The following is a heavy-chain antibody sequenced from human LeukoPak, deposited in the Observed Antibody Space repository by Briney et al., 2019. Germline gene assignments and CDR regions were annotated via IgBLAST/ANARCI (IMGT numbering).Heavy chain of an antibody. Sequence: ASVKVSCKASGYTFTGYYMHWVRQAPGQGLEWMGWINPNSGGTNYAQKFQGRVTMTRDTSISTAYMELSRLRSDDAAVYYCARHGDYIDYYYYYGMDVWGQGTTVTVSS. CDR1: GYTFTGYY. CDR3: ARHGDYIDYYYYYGMDV. V-gene: IGHV1-2*02. J-gene: IGHJ6*02. CDR2: INPNSGGT. D-gene: IGHD4-17*01.